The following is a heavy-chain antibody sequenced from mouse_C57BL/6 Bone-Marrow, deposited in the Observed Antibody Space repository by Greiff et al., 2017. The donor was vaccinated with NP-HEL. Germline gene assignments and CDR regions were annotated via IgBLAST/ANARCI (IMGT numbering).Heavy chain of an antibody. CDR1: GYTFTSYT. CDR2: INPSSGYT. V-gene: IGHV1-4*01. Sequence: QVQLQQSGAELARPGASVKMSCKASGYTFTSYTMHWVKQRPGQGLEWIGYINPSSGYTKSNQKFKDKATLTADKSSSTAYMQLSSLTSKDSAVYYCASLYSGRDYWGQGTTLTVSS. J-gene: IGHJ2*01. CDR3: ASLYSGRDY. D-gene: IGHD2-12*01.